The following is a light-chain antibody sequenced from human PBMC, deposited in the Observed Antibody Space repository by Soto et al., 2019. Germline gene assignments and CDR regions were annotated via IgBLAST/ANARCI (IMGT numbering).Light chain of an antibody. J-gene: IGKJ1*01. CDR1: QTISRY. CDR2: SAS. V-gene: IGKV1-39*01. Sequence: DLQMTQSPSSLSASVGDRVTISCRASQTISRYLNWYQEKPLKAPKLLIYSASTLQTGVPSRFSASGSGTDFTLTISSLQPEDFAIYYCQQSYSIPPTFGQGTKVEIK. CDR3: QQSYSIPPT.